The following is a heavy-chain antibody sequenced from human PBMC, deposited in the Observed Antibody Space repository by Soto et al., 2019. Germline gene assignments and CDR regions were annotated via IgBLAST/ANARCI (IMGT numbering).Heavy chain of an antibody. CDR2: ISAYNGNT. Sequence: GASVKVSCKASGYTFTSYGISWVRQAPGQGLEWMGWISAYNGNTNYAQKLQGRVTMTTDTSMSTAYMELRSLRSDDTAVYYCALTYYYDSSGYYRPGAFDIWGQGTMVTVSS. J-gene: IGHJ3*02. D-gene: IGHD3-22*01. CDR3: ALTYYYDSSGYYRPGAFDI. V-gene: IGHV1-18*04. CDR1: GYTFTSYG.